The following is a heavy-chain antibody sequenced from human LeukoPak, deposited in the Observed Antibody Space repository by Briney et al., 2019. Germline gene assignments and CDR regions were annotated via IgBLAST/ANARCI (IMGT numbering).Heavy chain of an antibody. V-gene: IGHV3-23*01. Sequence: GGSLRLSCAASGFTFSSYAMNWVRPAPGKGLEWDSDISGSGGSTYYADSVKGRFTISRDNSKNTLYLQMNSLRAEDTAVYYCAKKAYGKIDYWGQGTLVTVSS. CDR1: GFTFSSYA. J-gene: IGHJ4*02. D-gene: IGHD4-17*01. CDR2: ISGSGGST. CDR3: AKKAYGKIDY.